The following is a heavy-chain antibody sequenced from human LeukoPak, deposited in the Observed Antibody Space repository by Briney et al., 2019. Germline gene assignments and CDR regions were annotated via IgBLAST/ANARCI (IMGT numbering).Heavy chain of an antibody. CDR2: INPNSGGT. V-gene: IGHV1-2*02. Sequence: ASVKVSCKASGYTFTGYYMHWVRQAPGQGLEWMGWINPNSGGTNYVQKFQGRVTMTRDTSISTAYMELSRLRSDDTAVYYCARGGVVPAAVVDYWGHGTLVTVSS. CDR3: ARGGVVPAAVVDY. J-gene: IGHJ4*01. D-gene: IGHD2-2*01. CDR1: GYTFTGYY.